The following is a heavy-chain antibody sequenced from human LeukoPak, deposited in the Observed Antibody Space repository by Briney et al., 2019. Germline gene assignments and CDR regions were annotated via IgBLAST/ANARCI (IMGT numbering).Heavy chain of an antibody. J-gene: IGHJ4*02. CDR2: VNGNGGST. CDR3: AKSLYGGCDY. CDR1: GFTFSSYS. D-gene: IGHD3-16*02. V-gene: IGHV3-23*01. Sequence: GGSLRLSCAASGFTFSSYSMNWVRQAPGKGLEWVSGVNGNGGSTSYADSVKGRFTIFRDNSKNTVYLQMNSLRVEDTAVYYCAKSLYGGCDYWGQGTVVTVSS.